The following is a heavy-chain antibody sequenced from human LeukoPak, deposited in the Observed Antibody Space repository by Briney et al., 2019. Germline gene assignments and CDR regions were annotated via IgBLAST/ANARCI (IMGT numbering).Heavy chain of an antibody. CDR2: ISSSSSTI. Sequence: GGSLRLSCAASGFTFSSYSMNWVRQAPGKGLEWVSYISSSSSTIYYADSVKGRFTISRDNAKNSLYLQMNSLRDEDTAVYYCVRGPPITIFGVASFDYWGQGTLVTVSS. V-gene: IGHV3-48*02. D-gene: IGHD3-3*01. CDR1: GFTFSSYS. J-gene: IGHJ4*02. CDR3: VRGPPITIFGVASFDY.